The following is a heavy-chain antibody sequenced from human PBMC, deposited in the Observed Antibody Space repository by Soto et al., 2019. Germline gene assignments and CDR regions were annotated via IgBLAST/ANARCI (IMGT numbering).Heavy chain of an antibody. J-gene: IGHJ6*02. CDR3: ARGGYCSGGSCYTPASAYYYYYGMDV. V-gene: IGHV4-34*01. CDR2: INHSGST. CDR1: GGSFSGYY. Sequence: SETLSLTCAVYGGSFSGYYWSWIRQPPGKGLEWIGEINHSGSTNYNPSLKSRVTISVDTSKSQFSLKLSSVTAADTAVYYCARGGYCSGGSCYTPASAYYYYYGMDVWGQGTTVTVSS. D-gene: IGHD2-15*01.